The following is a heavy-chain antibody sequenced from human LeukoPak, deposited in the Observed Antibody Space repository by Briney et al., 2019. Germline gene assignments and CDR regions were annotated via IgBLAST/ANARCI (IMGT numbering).Heavy chain of an antibody. V-gene: IGHV1-69*02. Sequence: GASVKVPCKDSGGTFSSYTISWVRQAPGQGLEWMGRIIPILGIANYAQKFQGRVTITADKSTSTAYMELSSLRSEDTAVYYCASTPRGSSSHWLYYFDYWAREPWSPSPQ. J-gene: IGHJ4*02. D-gene: IGHD6-6*01. CDR1: GGTFSSYT. CDR3: ASTPRGSSSHWLYYFDY. CDR2: IIPILGIA.